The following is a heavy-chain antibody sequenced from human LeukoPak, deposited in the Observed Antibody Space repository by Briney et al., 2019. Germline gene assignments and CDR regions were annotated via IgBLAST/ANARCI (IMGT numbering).Heavy chain of an antibody. V-gene: IGHV3-30-3*01. D-gene: IGHD6-13*01. CDR1: GFTFSSYA. Sequence: GGSLRLSCAASGFTFSSYAMHWVRQAPGKGLEWVAVISYDGSNKYYADSVKGRFTISRDNSKNTLYLQMNSLRAEDTAVYYCAREASSSWVSYYFDYWGQGTLVTVSS. CDR2: ISYDGSNK. J-gene: IGHJ4*02. CDR3: AREASSSWVSYYFDY.